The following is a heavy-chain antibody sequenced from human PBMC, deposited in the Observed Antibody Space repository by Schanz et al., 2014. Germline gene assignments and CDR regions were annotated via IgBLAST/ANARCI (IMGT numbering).Heavy chain of an antibody. V-gene: IGHV1-18*01. CDR2: ISVYHGHT. CDR1: GGTFTSYD. J-gene: IGHJ6*02. D-gene: IGHD3-10*01. CDR3: VRDAGWAFGDYHGMDV. Sequence: QVQLVQSGAEVMKPGSSVKVSCKASGGTFTSYDINWVRQATGQGLEWMGWISVYHGHTNYAEKVHGRVAMTTDTSTSTAYMELRSLISDDTAVYYCVRDAGWAFGDYHGMDVWGQGTSVTVSS.